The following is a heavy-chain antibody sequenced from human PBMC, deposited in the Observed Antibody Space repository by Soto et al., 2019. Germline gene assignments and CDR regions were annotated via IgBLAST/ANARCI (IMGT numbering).Heavy chain of an antibody. CDR2: IYSGGST. J-gene: IGHJ4*02. CDR3: ARYKSLTNTGYSSGWYDDY. CDR1: GFTVSSNY. V-gene: IGHV3-53*04. D-gene: IGHD6-19*01. Sequence: GGSLRLSCAASGFTVSSNYVSWVRQAPGKGLEWVSVIYSGGSTYYADSVKGRFTISRHNSKNTLYLQMNSLRAEDTAVYYCARYKSLTNTGYSSGWYDDYWGQGTLVTVSS.